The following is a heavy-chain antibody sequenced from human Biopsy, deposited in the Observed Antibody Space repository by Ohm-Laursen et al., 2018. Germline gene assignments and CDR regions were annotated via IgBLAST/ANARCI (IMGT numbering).Heavy chain of an antibody. CDR1: GESSSGYF. V-gene: IGHV4-59*01. CDR2: FRFEDRT. Sequence: SETLSLTCVVNGESSSGYFWNWIRQPPGKGLEWIGYFRFEDRTSYNSSLKSRVTISADTSKNQFSLRLSSVTAADTAVYYCALGGGSYVNFDYWGQGTLVTVSS. D-gene: IGHD1-26*01. CDR3: ALGGGSYVNFDY. J-gene: IGHJ4*02.